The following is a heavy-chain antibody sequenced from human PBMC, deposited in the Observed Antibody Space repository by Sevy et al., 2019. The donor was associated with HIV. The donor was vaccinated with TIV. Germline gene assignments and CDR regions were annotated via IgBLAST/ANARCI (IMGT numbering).Heavy chain of an antibody. J-gene: IGHJ4*02. CDR2: IGVYNGNA. V-gene: IGHV1-18*01. Sequence: ASVKVSCKASGYSFTSYGISWVRQAPGQGLEWMGWIGVYNGNANSAQKLQGRVTMTTDTSTSTAYIELTSLRSDDTAVYYCACVPTYYYGSRTYFDYWGQGTLVTVSS. CDR3: ACVPTYYYGSRTYFDY. CDR1: GYSFTSYG. D-gene: IGHD3-10*01.